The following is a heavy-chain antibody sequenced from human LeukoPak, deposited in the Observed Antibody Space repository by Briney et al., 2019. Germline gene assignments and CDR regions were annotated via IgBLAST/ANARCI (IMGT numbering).Heavy chain of an antibody. Sequence: SETLSLTCTVSGVSISSHYWNWIRQPPGKGLEWIGYIYDSGSTNYNPSLKSRVIISVDMSKNQFSLKLSSVTAADTAVYYCARFRVDCFDYWGQGTLVTVSS. CDR2: IYDSGST. J-gene: IGHJ4*02. V-gene: IGHV4-59*11. CDR1: GVSISSHY. CDR3: ARFRVDCFDY.